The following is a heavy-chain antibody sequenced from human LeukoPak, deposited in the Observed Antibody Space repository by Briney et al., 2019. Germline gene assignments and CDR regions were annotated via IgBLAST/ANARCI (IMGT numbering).Heavy chain of an antibody. Sequence: GGSLRLSCAASGFTFSRYSMNWVRQAPGKGLEWVSSISSSSSYIYYADSVKGRFTISRDNAKNSLYLQMNSLRAEDTAVYYCARDLKWLVVDWGQGTLVTVSS. V-gene: IGHV3-21*01. CDR1: GFTFSRYS. CDR3: ARDLKWLVVD. D-gene: IGHD6-19*01. J-gene: IGHJ4*02. CDR2: ISSSSSYI.